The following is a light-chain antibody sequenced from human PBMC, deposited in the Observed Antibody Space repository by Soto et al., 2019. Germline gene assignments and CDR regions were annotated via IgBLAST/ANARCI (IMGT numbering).Light chain of an antibody. CDR2: WAS. CDR1: QSVLYNSNNKNY. V-gene: IGKV4-1*01. J-gene: IGKJ2*01. Sequence: DIVMTQSPDSLAVSLGERATINCKSSQSVLYNSNNKNYLAWYQQKPGQPPKLLIYWASTRESGVPGRFSGSGSGTDFTLTISSLQAEDVAVYYCQQYDSTPYTFGQGTKLEIK. CDR3: QQYDSTPYT.